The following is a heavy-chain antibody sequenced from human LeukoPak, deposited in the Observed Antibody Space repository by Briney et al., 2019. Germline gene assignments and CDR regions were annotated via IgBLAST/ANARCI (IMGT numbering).Heavy chain of an antibody. V-gene: IGHV3-53*01. D-gene: IGHD2-21*02. J-gene: IGHJ3*02. CDR3: AKDFGTAIPNDAFDI. CDR2: IYSGGST. Sequence: GGSLRLSCAASGFTVSSNYMSWVRQAPGKGLEWVSVIYSGGSTYYADSVKGRFTISRDNSKNTLYLQMNSLRAEDTAVYYCAKDFGTAIPNDAFDIWGQGTMVTVSS. CDR1: GFTVSSNY.